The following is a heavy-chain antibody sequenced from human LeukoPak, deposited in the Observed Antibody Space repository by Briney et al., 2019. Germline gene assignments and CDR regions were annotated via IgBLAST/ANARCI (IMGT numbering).Heavy chain of an antibody. V-gene: IGHV1-18*01. D-gene: IGHD3-10*01. Sequence: ASVKVSCKASGYTFTNYGISWVRQAPGQGLEWMGWISAYTGNTNYAQKLQGRVTMTTDTSTSTAYMELGSLRSDDTAVYYCARDGITMDRGVIIAAVDYWGQGTLVTVSS. CDR3: ARDGITMDRGVIIAAVDY. CDR1: GYTFTNYG. CDR2: ISAYTGNT. J-gene: IGHJ4*02.